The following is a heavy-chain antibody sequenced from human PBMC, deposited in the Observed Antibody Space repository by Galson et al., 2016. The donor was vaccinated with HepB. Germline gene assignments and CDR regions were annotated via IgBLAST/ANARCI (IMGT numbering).Heavy chain of an antibody. Sequence: SLRLSCAASGFTFSSHSMNWXRQAXGKGLEWVSYISSSSSTIYYADSVKGRFTISRDNAKNSLYLQMNSLRDEDTAVYYCVREAAAPDYWGQGTLVTVSS. J-gene: IGHJ4*02. V-gene: IGHV3-48*02. CDR3: VREAAAPDY. CDR1: GFTFSSHS. CDR2: ISSSSSTI. D-gene: IGHD6-13*01.